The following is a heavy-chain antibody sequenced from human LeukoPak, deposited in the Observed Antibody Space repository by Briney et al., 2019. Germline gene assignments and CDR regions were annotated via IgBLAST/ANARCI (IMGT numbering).Heavy chain of an antibody. CDR2: ISSSSSTI. J-gene: IGHJ4*02. Sequence: PGGSLRLSCAASGFTFSSYSMNWVRQAPGKGLEWVSYISSSSSTIYYADSVKGRFTISRDNAKNSLYLQMNSLRAEDTAVYYCARSRYSGSYPCFDYWGQGTLVTVSS. CDR3: ARSRYSGSYPCFDY. D-gene: IGHD1-26*01. V-gene: IGHV3-48*01. CDR1: GFTFSSYS.